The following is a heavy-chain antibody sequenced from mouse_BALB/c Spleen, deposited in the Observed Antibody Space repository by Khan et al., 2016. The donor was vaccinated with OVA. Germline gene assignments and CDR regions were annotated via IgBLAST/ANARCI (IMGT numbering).Heavy chain of an antibody. CDR1: GFTFSSYA. V-gene: IGHV5-9-3*01. Sequence: EVRLVESGGGLVKPGGSLKLSCAASGFTFSSYAMSWVRQTPEKRLEWVATISSGDTYTYYPDSVKGRFTISRDNAKNTLYLQMSSLRTEETAMYYCARPPITTVVATAYWFFDVWGAGTTVTVST. CDR3: ARPPITTVVATAYWFFDV. CDR2: ISSGDTYT. D-gene: IGHD1-1*01. J-gene: IGHJ1*01.